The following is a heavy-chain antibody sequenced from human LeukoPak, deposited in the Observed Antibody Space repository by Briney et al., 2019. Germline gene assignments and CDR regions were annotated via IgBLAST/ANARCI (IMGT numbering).Heavy chain of an antibody. CDR3: ARDPEANWRYFDY. D-gene: IGHD1-20*01. Sequence: ASVKVSCKASGYKFTSYYMHWVRQAPGQGLEWMGVINPNGGSTTYAQRFQGRVTMTRDTSTTTAYMDVSSLRSEDTAVYFCARDPEANWRYFDYWGQGTLVTVSS. CDR1: GYKFTSYY. V-gene: IGHV1-46*01. J-gene: IGHJ4*02. CDR2: INPNGGST.